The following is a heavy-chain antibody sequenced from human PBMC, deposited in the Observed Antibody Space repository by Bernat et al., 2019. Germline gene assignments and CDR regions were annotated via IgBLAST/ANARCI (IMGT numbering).Heavy chain of an antibody. CDR3: TTVGSGSYSEDYYYYGMDV. Sequence: EVQLVESGGGLVKPGGSLRLSCAASGFTFSNAWMSWVRQAPGKGLEWVGRIKSKTDGGTTDYAAPVKGRFTISRDDSKNTLYLQMNSLKTEDTAVYYCTTVGSGSYSEDYYYYGMDVWGQGTMVTVSS. D-gene: IGHD1-26*01. CDR2: IKSKTDGGTT. CDR1: GFTFSNAW. J-gene: IGHJ6*02. V-gene: IGHV3-15*01.